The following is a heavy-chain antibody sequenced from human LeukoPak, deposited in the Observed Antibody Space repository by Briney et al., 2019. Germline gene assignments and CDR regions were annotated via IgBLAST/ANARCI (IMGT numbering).Heavy chain of an antibody. J-gene: IGHJ5*02. Sequence: ASVKVSCKASGYTFSGYYMHWVRQAPGQGLEWMGWINANNGGTIYAQRFQGRVTMTRDTSISTAYMELSRLRSDDTAVYYCARDWFDPWGQGTLVTVSS. CDR2: INANNGGT. V-gene: IGHV1-2*02. CDR3: ARDWFDP. CDR1: GYTFSGYY.